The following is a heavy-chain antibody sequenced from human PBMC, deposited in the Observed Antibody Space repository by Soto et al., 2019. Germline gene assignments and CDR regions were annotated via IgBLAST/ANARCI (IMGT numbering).Heavy chain of an antibody. V-gene: IGHV1-69*13. Sequence: SVKVSCKASGGTFSSYAISWVRQAPGQGLEWMGGIIPIFGTANYAQKFQGRVTITADESTSTAYMELSSLRSEDTALYYCARDRMPSAYYYDSSGPFDYWGQGTLVTVSS. D-gene: IGHD3-22*01. CDR1: GGTFSSYA. CDR2: IIPIFGTA. CDR3: ARDRMPSAYYYDSSGPFDY. J-gene: IGHJ4*02.